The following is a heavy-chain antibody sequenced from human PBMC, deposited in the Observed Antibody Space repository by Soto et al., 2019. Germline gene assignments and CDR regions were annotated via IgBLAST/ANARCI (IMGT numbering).Heavy chain of an antibody. Sequence: ASVKVSCKASGYTFTSYYIYWVRQAPGQGLEWMGVINPSGGSTSYAQKFQGRVTMTRDTSTSTVYMELSSLRSEDTAVYYCARERQQLCDYWGQATLVTVSS. J-gene: IGHJ4*02. D-gene: IGHD6-13*01. V-gene: IGHV1-46*01. CDR2: INPSGGST. CDR1: GYTFTSYY. CDR3: ARERQQLCDY.